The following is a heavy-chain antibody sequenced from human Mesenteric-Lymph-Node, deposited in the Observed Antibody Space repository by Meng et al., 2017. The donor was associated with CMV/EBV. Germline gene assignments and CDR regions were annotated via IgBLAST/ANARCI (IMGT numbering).Heavy chain of an antibody. CDR1: GFTFSDYY. V-gene: IGHV3-69-1*01. J-gene: IGHJ5*02. Sequence: GESLKISCAASGFTFSDYYMNWVRQAPGKGLEWVSSISSSSTIYYADSVKGRFTISRDNAKNSLYLQMNSLRAEDTAVYYCARALGNWFDPWGQGTLVTVSS. CDR2: ISSSSTI. CDR3: ARALGNWFDP.